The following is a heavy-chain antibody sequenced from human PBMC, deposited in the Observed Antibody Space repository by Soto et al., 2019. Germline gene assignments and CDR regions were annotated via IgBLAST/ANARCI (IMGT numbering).Heavy chain of an antibody. CDR3: ARDPSIVLVPAATYYYYYYGMDV. D-gene: IGHD2-2*01. CDR1: GFPFSSNS. CDR2: ISSSSSTI. Sequence: SGSLRQSGAAAGFPFSSNSMNWVRQAPGKGLEWVSYISSSSSTIYYADSVKGRFTISRDNAKNSLYLQMNSLRAEDTAVYYCARDPSIVLVPAATYYYYYYGMDVWGQGTTVTSP. V-gene: IGHV3-48*01. J-gene: IGHJ6*02.